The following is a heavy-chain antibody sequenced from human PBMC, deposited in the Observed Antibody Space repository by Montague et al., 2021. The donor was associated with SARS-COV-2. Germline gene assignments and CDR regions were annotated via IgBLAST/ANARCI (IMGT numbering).Heavy chain of an antibody. V-gene: IGHV4-59*01. J-gene: IGHJ6*02. Sequence: SETLSLTCTVSGGSISSYYWSWIRQPPGKGLEWLGYIYYSGSTKYNPSLKSRVTISVDTSKNQFSLKLSSVTAADTAVYYCARAGWTVVGTYYYYGMDVWGQGATVTVSS. CDR2: IYYSGST. CDR1: GGSISSYY. CDR3: ARAGWTVVGTYYYYGMDV. D-gene: IGHD6-19*01.